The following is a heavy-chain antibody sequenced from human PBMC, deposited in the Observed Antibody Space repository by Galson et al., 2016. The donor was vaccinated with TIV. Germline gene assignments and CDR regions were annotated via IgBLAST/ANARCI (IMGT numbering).Heavy chain of an antibody. Sequence: SVKVSCKASGGIFSGYAINWVRQAPGQGLEWMGRIISIFRTANYAEKFQGRVTITADDSTNTVHMDLSSLKSEDTAVYYCARRTDGHLYDYYGMDGWGQGTTVIVSS. J-gene: IGHJ6*02. CDR1: GGIFSGYA. V-gene: IGHV1-69*13. CDR3: ARRTDGHLYDYYGMDG. CDR2: IISIFRTA. D-gene: IGHD5-24*01.